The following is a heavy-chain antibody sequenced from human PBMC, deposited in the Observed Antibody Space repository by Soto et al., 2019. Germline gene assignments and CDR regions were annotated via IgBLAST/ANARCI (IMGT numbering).Heavy chain of an antibody. CDR1: GFTVSSSS. Sequence: EVELVETGGGLIPPGGSLRLSCAASGFTVSSSSMSWVRQAPGKGLEWVSLIYADGATYYGDSVKGRFTISRDTSKNTLSLQMTSLRADDTAVYYCARDDSFLGAPFHYWGQGTLVTVSS. CDR3: ARDDSFLGAPFHY. CDR2: IYADGAT. J-gene: IGHJ4*02. D-gene: IGHD3-16*01. V-gene: IGHV3-53*02.